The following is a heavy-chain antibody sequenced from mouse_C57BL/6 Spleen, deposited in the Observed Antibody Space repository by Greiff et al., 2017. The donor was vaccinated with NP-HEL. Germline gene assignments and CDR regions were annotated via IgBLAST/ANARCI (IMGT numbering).Heavy chain of an antibody. Sequence: VQRVESGAELAKPGASVKLSCKASGYTFTSYWMHWVKQRPGQGLEWIGYINPSSGYTKYNQKFKDKATLTADKSSSTAYMQLSSLTYEDSAVYYCAQGYDYDGGYWYFDVWGTGTTVTVSS. D-gene: IGHD2-4*01. CDR1: GYTFTSYW. J-gene: IGHJ1*03. CDR3: AQGYDYDGGYWYFDV. V-gene: IGHV1-7*01. CDR2: INPSSGYT.